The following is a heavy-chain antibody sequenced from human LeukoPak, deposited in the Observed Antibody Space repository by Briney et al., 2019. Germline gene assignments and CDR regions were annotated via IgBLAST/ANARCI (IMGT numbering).Heavy chain of an antibody. CDR2: ISSSSSTI. V-gene: IGHV3-48*01. CDR1: GVTYSSHW. D-gene: IGHD3-22*01. CDR3: ARGSTYYDSSGQVPFDY. J-gene: IGHJ4*02. Sequence: GGSLRLSCAASGVTYSSHWMSWVRQAPGKGLEWVSYISSSSSTIYYADSVKGRFTISRDNAKNSLYLQMNSLRAEDTAVYYCARGSTYYDSSGQVPFDYWGQGTLVTVPS.